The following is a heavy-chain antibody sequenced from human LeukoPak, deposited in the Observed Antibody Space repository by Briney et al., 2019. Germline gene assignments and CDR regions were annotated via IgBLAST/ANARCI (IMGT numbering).Heavy chain of an antibody. V-gene: IGHV1-2*02. Sequence: ASVKVSCKASGYTFTGYYMHWVRQAPGQGLEWMGWINPNSGGTNYAQKFQGRVTMTRDTSISTAYMELSRLRPDDTAVYYCARDSAGYDSSGYYYSKGCDYWGQGTLVTVSS. CDR3: ARDSAGYDSSGYYYSKGCDY. CDR1: GYTFTGYY. D-gene: IGHD3-22*01. CDR2: INPNSGGT. J-gene: IGHJ4*02.